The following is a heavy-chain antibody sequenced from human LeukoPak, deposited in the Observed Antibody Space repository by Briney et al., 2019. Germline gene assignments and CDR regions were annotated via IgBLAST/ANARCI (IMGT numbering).Heavy chain of an antibody. D-gene: IGHD2/OR15-2a*01. V-gene: IGHV3-30*14. CDR1: GFTFSSYA. CDR2: ISYDGSNK. CDR3: IRDSTTFRFGY. J-gene: IGHJ4*02. Sequence: GGSLRLSCAASGFTFSSYAMHWVRQAPGKGLEWVAVISYDGSNKYYADSVKGRFTISRDNSKSMLYLQMSSLRPDDTAVYYCIRDSTTFRFGYWGQGTLVIVSS.